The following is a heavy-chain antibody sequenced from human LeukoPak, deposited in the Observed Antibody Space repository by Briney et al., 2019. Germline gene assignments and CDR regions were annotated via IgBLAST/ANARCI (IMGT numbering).Heavy chain of an antibody. Sequence: GASVKVSCKASGGTFSSYAISCVRQAPGQGLEWMGRIIPILGIANYAQKFQGRVTITAGKSTSTAYMELSSLRSEDTAVYYCAREETDYSNYGMHWGQGTLVTVSS. D-gene: IGHD4-4*01. CDR1: GGTFSSYA. V-gene: IGHV1-69*04. CDR3: AREETDYSNYGMH. CDR2: IIPILGIA. J-gene: IGHJ4*02.